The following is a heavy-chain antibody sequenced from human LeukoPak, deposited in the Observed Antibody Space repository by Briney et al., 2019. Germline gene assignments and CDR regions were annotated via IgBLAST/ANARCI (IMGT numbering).Heavy chain of an antibody. V-gene: IGHV3-23*01. CDR3: ARKSASGNYPLDY. Sequence: GGSLRLSCAASGFTFSSYEMNWVRQAPGKGLEWVSAISGSGVTTYYADSVKGRFTISRDNAKNTVFLQMSSLRAEDTALYYCARKSASGNYPLDYWGQGTLATVSS. CDR2: ISGSGVTT. J-gene: IGHJ4*02. D-gene: IGHD3-10*01. CDR1: GFTFSSYE.